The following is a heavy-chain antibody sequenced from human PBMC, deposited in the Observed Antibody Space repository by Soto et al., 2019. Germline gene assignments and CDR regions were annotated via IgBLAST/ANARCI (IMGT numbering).Heavy chain of an antibody. CDR3: AKDRGMYAPYKYGMDV. CDR1: GFDFNSYA. D-gene: IGHD3-16*01. V-gene: IGHV3-30*18. Sequence: QVRLVESGGGVVQPGRSLRLSCAASGFDFNSYAMHWVRQAPGKGLEWVAVISNVGITEYYADSVKGRFTISRDNSKNTLYLQMNSLRTDDTAVYSCAKDRGMYAPYKYGMDVWGQGTAVNVS. J-gene: IGHJ6*02. CDR2: ISNVGITE.